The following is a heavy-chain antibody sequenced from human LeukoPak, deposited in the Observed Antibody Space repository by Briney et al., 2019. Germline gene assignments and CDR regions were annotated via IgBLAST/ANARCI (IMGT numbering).Heavy chain of an antibody. CDR2: ISSSSSTI. CDR1: GFTFSSYS. Sequence: AGGSLRLSCAASGFTFSSYSMNWVRQAPGKGLEWVSYISSSSSTIYYADSVKGRFTISRDNAKNSLYLQMNSLRVEDTAVYFCAKGPGPRGSAFDIWGQGTMVTVSS. J-gene: IGHJ3*02. D-gene: IGHD2-15*01. CDR3: AKGPGPRGSAFDI. V-gene: IGHV3-48*04.